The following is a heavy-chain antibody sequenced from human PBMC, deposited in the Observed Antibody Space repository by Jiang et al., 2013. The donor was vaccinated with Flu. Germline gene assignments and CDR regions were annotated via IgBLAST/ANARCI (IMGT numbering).Heavy chain of an antibody. V-gene: IGHV1-69*04. CDR2: IIPILGIA. CDR3: ARDLALTTVTTASFDY. CDR1: GGTFSSYA. J-gene: IGHJ4*02. D-gene: IGHD4-11*01. Sequence: SGAEVKKPGSSVKVSCKASGGTFSSYAISWVRQAPGQGLEWMGRIIPILGIANYAQKFQGRVTITADKSTSTAYMELSSLRSEDTAVYYCARDLALTTVTTASFDYWGQGTLVTVSS.